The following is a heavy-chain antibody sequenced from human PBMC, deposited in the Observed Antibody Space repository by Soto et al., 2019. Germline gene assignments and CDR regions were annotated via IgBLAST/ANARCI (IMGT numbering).Heavy chain of an antibody. V-gene: IGHV3-30*18. CDR1: GFTFSSFG. Sequence: QVQLVESGGGVVQPGGSLRLSCAASGFTFSSFGMHWVRQAPGKGLEWVAVVSPDGGSQCEVDSVKGRFTISRDNSKNTAYLQMNSLRVEDTAVYSCANDSAVLRTFGNWFYYWDGVAVWGHGPAVPASS. D-gene: IGHD3-9*01. CDR3: ANDSAVLRTFGNWFYYWDGVAV. J-gene: IGHJ6*02. CDR2: VSPDGGSQ.